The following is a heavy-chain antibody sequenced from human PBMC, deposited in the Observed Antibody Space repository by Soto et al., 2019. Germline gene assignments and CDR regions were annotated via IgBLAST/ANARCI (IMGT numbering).Heavy chain of an antibody. V-gene: IGHV4-30-4*01. CDR3: ATMGTPVTGLYYFDY. CDR2: ISYSGTT. D-gene: IGHD1-7*01. Sequence: QVQLQESGPGLVKPSQTLSLTCTVSGGSISSGNYYWSWIRQPPGKGLEWIGFISYSGTTHYSASLCSRVSISVDTSKNQFSLDLSSVTAADTAVYYCATMGTPVTGLYYFDYWGQGTLVTVSS. CDR1: GGSISSGNYY. J-gene: IGHJ4*02.